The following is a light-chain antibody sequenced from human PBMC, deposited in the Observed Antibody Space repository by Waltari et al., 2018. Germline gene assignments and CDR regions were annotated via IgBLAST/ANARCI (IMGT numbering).Light chain of an antibody. Sequence: DIVMTQSPDSLTVSLRERATVHCKSSQSVLSSSNNKNFLAWYQQKPGQPPKLLIYWASTRGSGVPDRFSGSGSGTDFTLTISSLQAEDVAVYYCQQYYITPPTFGQGTKVEIK. J-gene: IGKJ1*01. CDR2: WAS. CDR3: QQYYITPPT. CDR1: QSVLSSSNNKNF. V-gene: IGKV4-1*01.